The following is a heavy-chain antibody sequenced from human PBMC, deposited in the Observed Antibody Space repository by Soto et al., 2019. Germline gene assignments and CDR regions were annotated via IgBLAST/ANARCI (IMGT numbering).Heavy chain of an antibody. D-gene: IGHD3-16*01. V-gene: IGHV5-10-1*01. CDR1: GYNFITDW. J-gene: IGHJ6*02. CDR2: IDPTDSYI. Sequence: GESLKISCKGSGYNFITDWISWVRQMPGKGLEWMGRIDPTDSYIKYSPSFEGHVTISADKSISTAYLQWSSLKASDSAVYYCARLSRASFALDVWGQGTTVTVSS. CDR3: ARLSRASFALDV.